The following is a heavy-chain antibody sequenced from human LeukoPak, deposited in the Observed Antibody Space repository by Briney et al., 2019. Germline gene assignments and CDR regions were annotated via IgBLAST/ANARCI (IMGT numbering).Heavy chain of an antibody. D-gene: IGHD3-3*01. J-gene: IGHJ4*02. CDR2: ISAYNGNT. V-gene: IGHV1-18*01. Sequence: GASVKVSCKASGYTFTSYGISWVRQAPGQGLEWMGWISAYNGNTNYAQKLQGRVTMTTDTSTSTAYMELRSLRSDDTAVYYCARIEGPDGAPAYYDFWSGYYTPFDYWGQGTLVTVSS. CDR3: ARIEGPDGAPAYYDFWSGYYTPFDY. CDR1: GYTFTSYG.